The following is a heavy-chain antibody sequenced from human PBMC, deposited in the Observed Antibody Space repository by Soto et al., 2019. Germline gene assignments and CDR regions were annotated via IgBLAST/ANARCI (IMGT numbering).Heavy chain of an antibody. V-gene: IGHV3-48*01. J-gene: IGHJ4*02. CDR1: GFTFSSYA. Sequence: GGSLRLSCAASGFTFSSYAMHWVRQAPGKGLEWVSYISSSSSTIYYADSVKGRFTISRDNAKNSLYLQMNSLRAEDTAVYYCASVWYDYIWGSSPNFDYWGQGTLVTVSS. CDR2: ISSSSSTI. CDR3: ASVWYDYIWGSSPNFDY. D-gene: IGHD3-16*01.